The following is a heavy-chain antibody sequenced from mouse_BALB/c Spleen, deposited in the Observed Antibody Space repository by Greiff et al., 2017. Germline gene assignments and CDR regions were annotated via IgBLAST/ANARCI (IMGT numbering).Heavy chain of an antibody. V-gene: IGHV5-6-5*01. CDR3: ARGSIYYDYDAY. CDR2: ISSGGST. Sequence: VKLVESGGGLVKPGGSLKLSCAASGFTFSSYAMSWVRQTPEKRLEWVASISSGGSTYYPDSVKGRFTISRDNARNILYLQMSSLRSEDTAMYYCARGSIYYDYDAYWGQGTLVTGAA. J-gene: IGHJ3*01. D-gene: IGHD2-4*01. CDR1: GFTFSSYA.